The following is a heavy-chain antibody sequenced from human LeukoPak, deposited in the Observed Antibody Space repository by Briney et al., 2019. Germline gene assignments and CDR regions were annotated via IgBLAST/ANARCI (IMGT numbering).Heavy chain of an antibody. CDR3: AKDVYGDYGGY. CDR2: ISGSGGST. V-gene: IGHV3-23*01. CDR1: GFTFSSYA. D-gene: IGHD4-17*01. Sequence: PGGSLRLSCAASGFTFSSYAMRWVRQAPGKGLEWVSAISGSGGSTYYADSVKGRFTIPRDNSKNTLYLQMNSLRADDTAVYYCAKDVYGDYGGYWGQGTLVTVSS. J-gene: IGHJ4*02.